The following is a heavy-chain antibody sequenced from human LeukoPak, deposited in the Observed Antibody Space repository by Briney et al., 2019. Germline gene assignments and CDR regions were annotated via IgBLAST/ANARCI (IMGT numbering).Heavy chain of an antibody. V-gene: IGHV1-46*01. CDR1: GYIFTYNY. CDR2: INPNNGNT. Sequence: GASVKVSFKASGYIFTYNYIHLVRQAPGQGLEWMGIINPNNGNTDYAQKFQGRVTMTRDRYTSTVHMDLSSLGSEDTAVYYCARESDSGKDFDFWGQGTLVSVSS. D-gene: IGHD1-26*01. CDR3: ARESDSGKDFDF. J-gene: IGHJ4*02.